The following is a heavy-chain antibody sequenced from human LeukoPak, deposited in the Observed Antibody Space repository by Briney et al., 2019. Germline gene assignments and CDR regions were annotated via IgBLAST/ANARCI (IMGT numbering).Heavy chain of an antibody. Sequence: LETLSLTCTVSGGSISSGSYYWSWIRQPPGKGLEWIGSIYYSGSTYYNPSLKSRVTISVDTSKNQFSLKLSSVTAADTAVYYCARGGGSSTTRYLGYWGQGTLVTVSS. CDR3: ARGGGSSTTRYLGY. V-gene: IGHV4-39*07. J-gene: IGHJ4*02. CDR2: IYYSGST. D-gene: IGHD1-26*01. CDR1: GGSISSGSYY.